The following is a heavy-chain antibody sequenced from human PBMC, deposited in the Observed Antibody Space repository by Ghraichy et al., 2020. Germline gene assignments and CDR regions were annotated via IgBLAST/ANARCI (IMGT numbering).Heavy chain of an antibody. Sequence: SVKVSCKASGGTFRSYGFNWVRQAPGQGLEWMGGIIPILGPANYAQKFQGRVTITADESTSTVFMELSSLRSEDTAVYYCTKVSNCGGDCYSVKWNPYYYYGMDVWGQGTTVTVSS. CDR1: GGTFRSYG. CDR2: IIPILGPA. D-gene: IGHD2-21*02. CDR3: TKVSNCGGDCYSVKWNPYYYYGMDV. V-gene: IGHV1-69*13. J-gene: IGHJ6*02.